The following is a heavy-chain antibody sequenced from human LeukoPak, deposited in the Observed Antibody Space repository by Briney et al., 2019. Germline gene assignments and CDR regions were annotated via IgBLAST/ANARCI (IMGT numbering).Heavy chain of an antibody. CDR2: ISYDGSNK. CDR3: ARQQLGNDDAFDI. CDR1: GFTFSSYG. V-gene: IGHV3-30*03. D-gene: IGHD6-13*01. J-gene: IGHJ3*02. Sequence: GVSLRLSCAASGFTFSSYGMHWVRQAPGKGLEWVAVISYDGSNKYYADSVKGRFTISRDNSKNTLYLQMNSLRAEDTAVYYCARQQLGNDDAFDIWGQGTMVTVSS.